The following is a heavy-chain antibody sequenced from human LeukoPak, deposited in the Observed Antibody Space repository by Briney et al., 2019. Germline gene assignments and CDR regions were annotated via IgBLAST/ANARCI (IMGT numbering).Heavy chain of an antibody. CDR3: GKPSDGYNIWDSFDY. J-gene: IGHJ4*02. Sequence: PGRSLRLSCAASGFTFSSYGMHWVRQAPGKGLEWVAVISYDGSNKYYADSVKGRFTISRDNSKNTLYLQMNSLRAEDTAVYYCGKPSDGYNIWDSFDYWGQGTLVTVSS. CDR1: GFTFSSYG. D-gene: IGHD5-24*01. CDR2: ISYDGSNK. V-gene: IGHV3-30*18.